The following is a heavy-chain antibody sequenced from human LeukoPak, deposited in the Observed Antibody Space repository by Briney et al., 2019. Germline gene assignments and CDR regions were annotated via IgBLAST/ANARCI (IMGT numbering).Heavy chain of an antibody. J-gene: IGHJ5*02. V-gene: IGHV1-2*02. Sequence: ASVRVSCKTSGYSFTDYYIHWVRQAPGQGLEWMGWINTKSGRTSSARKFQGRVTMTRDPSITTVYMDMAWLTSDDTAIYFCARADFIDAGPYLIGPWGQGTLVTVSA. D-gene: IGHD3-3*01. CDR2: INTKSGRT. CDR1: GYSFTDYY. CDR3: ARADFIDAGPYLIGP.